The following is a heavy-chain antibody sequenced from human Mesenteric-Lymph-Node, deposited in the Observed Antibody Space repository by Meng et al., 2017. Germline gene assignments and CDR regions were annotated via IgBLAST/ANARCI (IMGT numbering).Heavy chain of an antibody. CDR2: ISGESAYI. CDR3: ARFETARYYSSGGDL. D-gene: IGHD3-10*01. Sequence: GESLKISCTASGFTFGDYILSWFRQAPGKGLEWVGSISGESAYIMYAESVKGRFIISRDNAKNSLYLQMDSLRADDTALYYCARFETARYYSSGGDLWGQGTTVTVSS. V-gene: IGHV3-21*01. J-gene: IGHJ6*02. CDR1: GFTFGDYI.